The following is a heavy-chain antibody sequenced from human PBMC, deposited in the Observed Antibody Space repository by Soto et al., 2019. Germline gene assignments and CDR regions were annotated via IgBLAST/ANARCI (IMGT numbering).Heavy chain of an antibody. CDR3: AKSLIVVVVSAPYGMDV. Sequence: SGKVSCKASGGTFSSYAISWVRQAPGQGLEWMGGIIPIFGTANYAQKFQGRVTITADESTSTAYMELSSLRSEDTAVYYCAKSLIVVVVSAPYGMDVWGQGTTVPVS. CDR2: IIPIFGTA. V-gene: IGHV1-69*13. CDR1: GGTFSSYA. D-gene: IGHD2-15*01. J-gene: IGHJ6*02.